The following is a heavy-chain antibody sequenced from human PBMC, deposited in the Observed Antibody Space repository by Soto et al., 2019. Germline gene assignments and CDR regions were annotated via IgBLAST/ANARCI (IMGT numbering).Heavy chain of an antibody. J-gene: IGHJ5*02. CDR2: ISSNSSYI. CDR1: GFTFSSYS. D-gene: IGHD2-15*01. V-gene: IGHV3-21*01. Sequence: PGGSLRLSCAACGFTFSSYSINWVRQAPWKGLQWVSSISSNSSYIYYADSVKGRFTISRDNAKNSLYLQMNSLRAEDTAVYYFSPHVIAYSTGASCHFRMTDWTENLFDPCGELTLLAFYS. CDR3: SPHVIAYSTGASCHFRMTDWTENLFDP.